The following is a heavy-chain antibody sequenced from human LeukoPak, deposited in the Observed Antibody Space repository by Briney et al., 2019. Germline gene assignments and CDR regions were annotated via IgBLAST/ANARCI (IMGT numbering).Heavy chain of an antibody. D-gene: IGHD1-26*01. Sequence: GGSLRLSCAVSGFTFDDYAMHWVRQVPGKGLEWVSGINWNSDSIGYVDSVKGRFTISRDNAKNSLYLQMNSLRAEDTAVYYCARRRYSGSSQHFDYWGQGTLVTVSS. CDR2: INWNSDSI. V-gene: IGHV3-9*01. J-gene: IGHJ4*02. CDR3: ARRRYSGSSQHFDY. CDR1: GFTFDDYA.